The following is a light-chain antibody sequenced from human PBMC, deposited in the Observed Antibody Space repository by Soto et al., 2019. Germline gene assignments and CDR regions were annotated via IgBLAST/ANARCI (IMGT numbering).Light chain of an antibody. V-gene: IGKV3-15*01. CDR1: QSVSSN. Sequence: EIVMTQSPATLSVSPGERATLSCRASQSVSSNLAWYQQKPGQAPRLLIYGASTRATGIPARCSGSGSGTEFTLTISSLQSEGFAVYYCQQYNNWPRVTFGPGTKVDIK. J-gene: IGKJ3*01. CDR3: QQYNNWPRVT. CDR2: GAS.